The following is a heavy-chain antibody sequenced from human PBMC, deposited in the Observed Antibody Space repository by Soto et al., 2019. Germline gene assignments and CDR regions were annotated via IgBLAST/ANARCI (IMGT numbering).Heavy chain of an antibody. J-gene: IGHJ6*02. Sequence: GGSLRLSCAASGFTFSSYAMSWVRQAPGKGLEWVSAIGGSGGSTYYADSVKGRFTISRDNSKNTLYLQMNSLRAEDTAVYYCAKDLYGSGSYLPDYYYYGMDVWGQGTTVTVSS. V-gene: IGHV3-23*01. D-gene: IGHD3-10*01. CDR2: IGGSGGST. CDR1: GFTFSSYA. CDR3: AKDLYGSGSYLPDYYYYGMDV.